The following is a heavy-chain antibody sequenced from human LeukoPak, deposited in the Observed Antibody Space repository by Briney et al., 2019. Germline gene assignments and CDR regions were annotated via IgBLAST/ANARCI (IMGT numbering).Heavy chain of an antibody. V-gene: IGHV3-7*01. CDR3: ARLRDSF. Sequence: GGSLRLSCAASGFTFNNYYMTWVRQAPGKGLEWVANIKQDGSEKYYMDSVKGRFTISRDNAKNSLSLQLNSLRAEDTAVYYCARLRDSFWGKGTMVTVSS. CDR1: GFTFNNYY. CDR2: IKQDGSEK. J-gene: IGHJ3*01.